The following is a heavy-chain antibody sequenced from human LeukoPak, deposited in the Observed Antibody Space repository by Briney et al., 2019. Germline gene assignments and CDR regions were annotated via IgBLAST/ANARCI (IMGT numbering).Heavy chain of an antibody. Sequence: GGSLRLSCAASGFTVSTNYMSWVRQAPGKGLEWVSLIYIDGTTRYADSVKGRFSISRDNSKNTVYLEMSSLRAEDTAVYYCARGDRPSRHHAFDIWGQGTMVTVSS. CDR2: IYIDGTT. CDR1: GFTVSTNY. CDR3: ARGDRPSRHHAFDI. V-gene: IGHV3-66*01. J-gene: IGHJ3*02.